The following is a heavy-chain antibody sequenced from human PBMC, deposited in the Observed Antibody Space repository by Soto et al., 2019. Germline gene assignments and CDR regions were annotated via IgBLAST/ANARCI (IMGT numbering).Heavy chain of an antibody. CDR1: GFTFSSYA. CDR3: AREVDGRSRRVWDY. D-gene: IGHD1-26*01. V-gene: IGHV3-30-3*01. Sequence: QVQLVESGGGVVQPGRSLRLSCAASGFTFSSYAMHWVRQAPGKGLEWVAVISYDGSNKYYADSVKGRFTISRDNSKNTLYLQMNSLRPEETAVHYCAREVDGRSRRVWDYWGQGTLVTVSS. CDR2: ISYDGSNK. J-gene: IGHJ4*02.